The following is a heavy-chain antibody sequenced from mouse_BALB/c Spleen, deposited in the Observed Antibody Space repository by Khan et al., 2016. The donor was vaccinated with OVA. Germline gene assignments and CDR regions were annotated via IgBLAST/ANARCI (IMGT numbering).Heavy chain of an antibody. V-gene: IGHV1S137*01. CDR2: ISTYYGVA. Sequence: QVQLKESGAELVRPGVSVKISCKGSGYKFTDFPMHWMKQSHSKSLEWIGVISTYYGVANYSQKFKGKATMTVDKSSSTAYMELGRLTSEDSAIYYWARRGGGDGFAYWGQGTMVTVAA. CDR1: GYKFTDFP. CDR3: ARRGGGDGFAY. J-gene: IGHJ3*01.